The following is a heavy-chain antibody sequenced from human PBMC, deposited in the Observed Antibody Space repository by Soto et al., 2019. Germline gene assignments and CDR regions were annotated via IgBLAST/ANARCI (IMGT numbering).Heavy chain of an antibody. Sequence: PGGPLRLSCAASEFAFSSYWMHWVRQSPGKGLVWVSRINSDGSSTSYADSVKGRFTISRDNSKNTLYLQMNSLRAEDTAVYYCAKSAWELLNWFDPWGQGTLVTVSS. J-gene: IGHJ5*02. CDR1: EFAFSSYW. CDR2: INSDGSST. D-gene: IGHD1-26*01. CDR3: AKSAWELLNWFDP. V-gene: IGHV3-74*01.